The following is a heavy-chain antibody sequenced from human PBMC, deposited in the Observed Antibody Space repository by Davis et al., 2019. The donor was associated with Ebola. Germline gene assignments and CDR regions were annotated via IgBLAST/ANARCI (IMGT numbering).Heavy chain of an antibody. CDR2: ISAYNGNT. CDR3: ARDGSVAAIELDY. D-gene: IGHD2-2*02. Sequence: AASVKVSCKASGYTFTNYGITWVRQAPGQGLEWMGWISAYNGNTNYAQRFQDRVTMTTDTSTNTAYMEVRSLRSDDTAVYYCARDGSVAAIELDYWGQGTLVTVSS. J-gene: IGHJ4*02. CDR1: GYTFTNYG. V-gene: IGHV1-18*04.